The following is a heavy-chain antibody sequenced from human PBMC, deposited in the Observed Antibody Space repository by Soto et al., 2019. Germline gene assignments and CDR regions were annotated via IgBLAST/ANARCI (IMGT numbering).Heavy chain of an antibody. V-gene: IGHV4-39*01. CDR3: ARPIVVVPAAISFDP. D-gene: IGHD2-2*02. Sequence: QLQLQESGPGLVKPSETLSLTCTVSGGSISSSSYYWGWIRQPPGKGLEWIGSIYYSGSTYYNPSLKTRVTISVDTSKNQFSLKLSSVTAAATAVYYCARPIVVVPAAISFDPWGQGTLVTVSS. J-gene: IGHJ5*02. CDR1: GGSISSSSYY. CDR2: IYYSGST.